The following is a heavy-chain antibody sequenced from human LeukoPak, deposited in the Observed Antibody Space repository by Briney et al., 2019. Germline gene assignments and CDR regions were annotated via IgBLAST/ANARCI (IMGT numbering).Heavy chain of an antibody. CDR2: IIPNSGGT. J-gene: IGHJ4*02. CDR3: ARGGPAIEGLDFFDY. Sequence: ASVKVSCKASGYTFTSYGITWVRQAPGQGLEWMGWIIPNSGGTNYAQKFQGRVTMTRDTSITTAYMELSRLRSDDTAVYYCARGGPAIEGLDFFDYWGQGTLVTVSS. V-gene: IGHV1-2*02. CDR1: GYTFTSYG. D-gene: IGHD3-16*01.